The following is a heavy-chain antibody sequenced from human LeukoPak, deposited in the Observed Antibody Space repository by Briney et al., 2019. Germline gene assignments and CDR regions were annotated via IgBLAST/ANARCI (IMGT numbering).Heavy chain of an antibody. CDR3: ARAHNWKYGTFDY. CDR2: TTGGGDTT. Sequence: PGGSLRLSCAASGFTVSSNYMSWVRQAPGKGLEWASATTGGGDTTYYADSVKGRFTISRDNAKNSLYLQMNSLRAEDTAVYYCARAHNWKYGTFDYWGQGTLVTVSS. V-gene: IGHV3-66*01. CDR1: GFTVSSNY. J-gene: IGHJ4*02. D-gene: IGHD1-7*01.